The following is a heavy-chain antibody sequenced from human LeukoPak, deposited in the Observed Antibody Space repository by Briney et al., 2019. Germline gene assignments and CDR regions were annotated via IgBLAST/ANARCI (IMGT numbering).Heavy chain of an antibody. CDR2: INPNSGGT. V-gene: IGHV1-2*02. J-gene: IGHJ6*02. D-gene: IGHD2-2*01. CDR3: ARVPLVVSAAKYYGMDV. CDR1: GYTFTGYY. Sequence: GASVKVSCKASGYTFTGYYMHWVRQAPGQGLEWMGWINPNSGGTNYAQKFQGRVTMTRDTSISTAYMELSRLRSDDTAVYYCARVPLVVSAAKYYGMDVWGQGTTVTVSS.